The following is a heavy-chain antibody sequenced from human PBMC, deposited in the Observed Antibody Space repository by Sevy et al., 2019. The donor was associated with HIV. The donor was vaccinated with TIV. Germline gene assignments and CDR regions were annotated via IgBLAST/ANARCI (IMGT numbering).Heavy chain of an antibody. CDR2: TGGRGGAT. CDR1: GFPFSSYA. CDR3: AKDVVAVVGDAFDV. Sequence: GGSLRLSCAASGFPFSSYAMNWVRQGPGKGLESVSATGGRGGATYYADSVKGRFTISRDNSKNTLYLQMDSLRAEDTAVYYCAKDVVAVVGDAFDVWGQGTMVTVSS. J-gene: IGHJ3*01. D-gene: IGHD2-15*01. V-gene: IGHV3-23*01.